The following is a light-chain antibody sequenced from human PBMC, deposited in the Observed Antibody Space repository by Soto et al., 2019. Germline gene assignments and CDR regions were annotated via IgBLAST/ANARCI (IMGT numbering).Light chain of an antibody. V-gene: IGLV1-47*01. CDR3: AAWDDSLSGWV. J-gene: IGLJ3*02. CDR2: RNN. CDR1: SSNIGSNY. Sequence: QSVLTQPPSASGTPGQRVTIACSGSSSNIGSNYVYWYQQFPGPAPKLLIYRNNQRPSGVPDRFSGSKSGTSASLAISGLRSEDEADYHCAAWDDSLSGWVFGGGTKLTVL.